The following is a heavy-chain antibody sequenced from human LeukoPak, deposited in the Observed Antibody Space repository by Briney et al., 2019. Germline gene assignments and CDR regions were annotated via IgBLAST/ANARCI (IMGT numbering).Heavy chain of an antibody. V-gene: IGHV4-61*01. J-gene: IGHJ4*02. CDR2: IYYSGGT. Sequence: SETLSLTCNVSGASISSGSYYWSWIRQPPGKELEWIGYIYYSGGTNYSPSLKSRVTISVDTSKNQFSLKVNSVTAADTAVYYCARASIDEPERFDYWGQGILVTVSS. CDR1: GASISSGSYY. CDR3: ARASIDEPERFDY.